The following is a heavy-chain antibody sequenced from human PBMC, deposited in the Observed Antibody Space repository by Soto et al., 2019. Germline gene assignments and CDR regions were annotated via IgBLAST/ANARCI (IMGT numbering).Heavy chain of an antibody. CDR2: ISDITRGET. V-gene: IGHV3-11*06. CDR3: ASWKVVDSNGGFDY. Sequence: PGGSLRLSCAVSGFSFSDYYMSWIRQVPGKGLEWLSYISDITRGETGYADSVKGRFTVSRDSAKSSMYLQMNSLRAEDTAVYYCASWKVVDSNGGFDYWGQGALVTVSS. D-gene: IGHD2-15*01. J-gene: IGHJ4*02. CDR1: GFSFSDYY.